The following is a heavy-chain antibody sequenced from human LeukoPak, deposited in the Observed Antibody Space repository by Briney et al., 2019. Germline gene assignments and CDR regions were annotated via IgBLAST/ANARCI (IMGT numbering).Heavy chain of an antibody. D-gene: IGHD3-3*01. Sequence: GGSLRLSCAASGFTFSSYAMSWVRQAPGKGLEWVSAISGSGGSTYYADSVKGRFTISRDNAKNSLYLQMNSLRAEDTAVYYCARDAWYYDFWSGYATRYYYYYYMDVWGKGTTVTVSS. V-gene: IGHV3-23*01. J-gene: IGHJ6*03. CDR2: ISGSGGST. CDR1: GFTFSSYA. CDR3: ARDAWYYDFWSGYATRYYYYYYMDV.